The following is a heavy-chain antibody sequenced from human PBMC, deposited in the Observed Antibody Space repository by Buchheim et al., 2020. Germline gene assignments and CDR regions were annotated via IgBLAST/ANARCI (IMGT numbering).Heavy chain of an antibody. V-gene: IGHV3-30*18. D-gene: IGHD3-3*01. CDR1: GFTFSSYG. Sequence: QAHLVESGGGVVQPGRSLRLSCAASGFTFSSYGLHWVRQAPGKGLEWVAVISYDGSNKYYADSVKGRFTISRDNSKNTLYLQMNSLRAEDTAVYYRAKDSAIAIFGVVNRGYGLDVWGQGTT. CDR3: AKDSAIAIFGVVNRGYGLDV. J-gene: IGHJ6*02. CDR2: ISYDGSNK.